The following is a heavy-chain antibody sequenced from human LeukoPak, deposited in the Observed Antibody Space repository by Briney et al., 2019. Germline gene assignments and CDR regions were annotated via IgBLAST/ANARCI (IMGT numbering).Heavy chain of an antibody. CDR1: GFTFSDNY. D-gene: IGHD3-16*02. V-gene: IGHV3-11*04. J-gene: IGHJ4*02. CDR2: ISSSGSTV. Sequence: GGSLRLSCVASGFTFSDNYMTWIRQAPGKGLDCVSYISSSGSTVYYADSVKGRFTMSRDNAKNSLYLQMNSLRAEDTAVYYCAREAYDYVWGSYRSFAFDYWGQGTLVTVSS. CDR3: AREAYDYVWGSYRSFAFDY.